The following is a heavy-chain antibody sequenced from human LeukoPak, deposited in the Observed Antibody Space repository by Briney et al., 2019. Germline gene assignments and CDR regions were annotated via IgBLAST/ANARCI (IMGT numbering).Heavy chain of an antibody. V-gene: IGHV3-30-3*01. J-gene: IGHJ4*02. D-gene: IGHD6-13*01. CDR2: ISYDGSNK. CDR1: RFTFSNYA. CDR3: ARDQMMSAAGLDY. Sequence: PGGSLRISCSASRFTFSNYAIHWVRQAPGKGLEWVAVISYDGSNKYFADSVKGRFTISRDNSKNTLYLQMNSLRAEDTAVYYCARDQMMSAAGLDYWGQGTLVTVSS.